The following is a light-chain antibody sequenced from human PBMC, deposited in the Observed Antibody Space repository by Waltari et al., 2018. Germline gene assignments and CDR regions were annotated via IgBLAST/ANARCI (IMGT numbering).Light chain of an antibody. J-gene: IGLJ2*01. CDR1: RSNIGSNT. Sequence: QSVLTQPPSASGTPGQRVTISCSGSRSNIGSNTVTWYQQLPGTAPKLRIHSNNQRPSGVPDRFSGSKSGTSASLAISGLQSEDEADYYCAAWDDSLNGVVFGGGTKLTVL. V-gene: IGLV1-44*01. CDR2: SNN. CDR3: AAWDDSLNGVV.